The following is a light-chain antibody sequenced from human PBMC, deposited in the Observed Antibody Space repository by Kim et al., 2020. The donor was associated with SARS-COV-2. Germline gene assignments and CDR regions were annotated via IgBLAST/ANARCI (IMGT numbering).Light chain of an antibody. CDR3: AAWDDSLNGYV. Sequence: GQRVTISCSGRSSNIGIYSVNWYQQLPGTAPKLLIYSNYQRPSGVPDRFSASKSGTSASLAISGLQSEDEADYYCAAWDDSLNGYVFGTGTKVTVL. J-gene: IGLJ1*01. CDR2: SNY. V-gene: IGLV1-44*01. CDR1: SSNIGIYS.